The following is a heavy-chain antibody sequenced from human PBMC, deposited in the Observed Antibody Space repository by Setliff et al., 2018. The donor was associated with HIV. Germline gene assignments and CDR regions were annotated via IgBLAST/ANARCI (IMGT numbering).Heavy chain of an antibody. CDR1: GYSFNTYW. V-gene: IGHV5-51*01. D-gene: IGHD3-22*01. J-gene: IGHJ5*02. Sequence: LGESLKISCKTSGYSFNTYWIGWVRQMPGKGLEWMAIFYPGDSDTRYSPSFQSQVTVSADKSIGTAYLQWDSLKASDTALYFCARAPNSPYYSNFWYADHWGQGTLVTVSS. CDR3: ARAPNSPYYSNFWYADH. CDR2: FYPGDSDT.